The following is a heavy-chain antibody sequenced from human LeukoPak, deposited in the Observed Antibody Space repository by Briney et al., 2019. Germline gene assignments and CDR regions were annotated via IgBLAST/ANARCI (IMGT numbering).Heavy chain of an antibody. J-gene: IGHJ4*02. V-gene: IGHV1-46*01. Sequence: ASVKVSCKASGGTFSSYAISWVRQAPGQGLEWMGIINPSGGSTSYAQKFQGRVTMTRDTSTSTVYMELSSLRSEDTAVYYCARGTTGPRYWGQGTLVTVSS. CDR3: ARGTTGPRY. CDR1: GGTFSSYA. D-gene: IGHD1-7*01. CDR2: INPSGGST.